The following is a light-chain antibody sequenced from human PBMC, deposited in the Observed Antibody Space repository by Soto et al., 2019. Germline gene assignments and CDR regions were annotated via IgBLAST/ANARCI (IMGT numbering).Light chain of an antibody. CDR3: QQRGNWPPIT. J-gene: IGKJ5*01. CDR2: DAS. Sequence: EVVLTQSPATLSLSPGERATLSCRASQSVSDSLAWYQQKPGQPPRLLIYDASNRATGIPARFSGSGSGTDFTLTINSLEPEDFAVYYYQQRGNWPPITFGQGTRLEIK. V-gene: IGKV3-11*01. CDR1: QSVSDS.